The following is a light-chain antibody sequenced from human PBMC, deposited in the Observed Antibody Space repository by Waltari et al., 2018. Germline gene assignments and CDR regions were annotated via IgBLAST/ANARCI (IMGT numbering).Light chain of an antibody. CDR2: AVS. V-gene: IGKV1-39*01. CDR1: QRIGTY. J-gene: IGKJ1*01. CDR3: QQNYSPPWT. Sequence: DIQMTQSPSSLSASVGDRVTITCRASQRIGTYLNWYQQKPGKAPKVLIYAVSSLQSGVPSRFSGSGSGTDFTLIISSLQAEDFATYYCQQNYSPPWTFGQGTKVEIK.